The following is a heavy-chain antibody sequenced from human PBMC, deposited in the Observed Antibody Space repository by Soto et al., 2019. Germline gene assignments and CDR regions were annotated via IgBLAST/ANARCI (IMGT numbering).Heavy chain of an antibody. CDR1: GFTFDDYA. J-gene: IGHJ4*02. V-gene: IGHV3-9*01. Sequence: GGSLRLSCAAFGFTFDDYAMHWVRQAPGKGLEWVSGISWNSGSIGYADSVKGRFTISRDNAKNSLYLQMNSLRAEDTALYYCEKDIGAYTVTSYFEYWGQGTLVTVSS. CDR3: EKDIGAYTVTSYFEY. CDR2: ISWNSGSI. D-gene: IGHD4-17*01.